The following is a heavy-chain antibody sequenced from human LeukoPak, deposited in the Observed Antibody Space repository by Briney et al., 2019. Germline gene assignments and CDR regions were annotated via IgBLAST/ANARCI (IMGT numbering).Heavy chain of an antibody. CDR1: GYTFRSHG. D-gene: IGHD5/OR15-5a*01. V-gene: IGHV1-18*01. Sequence: GASGKVSCEASGYTFRSHGISWVRQAPGQGLEWMGWISCYNGTTKYAQKFQGRVTLTTDTSTRTAYMELRNLRSDDTAVYYCARDPSNSVGNRIYFDFWGQGTLVTVS. J-gene: IGHJ4*02. CDR2: ISCYNGTT. CDR3: ARDPSNSVGNRIYFDF.